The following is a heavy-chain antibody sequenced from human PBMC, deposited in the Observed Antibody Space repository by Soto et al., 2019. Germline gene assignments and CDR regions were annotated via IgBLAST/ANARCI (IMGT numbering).Heavy chain of an antibody. CDR2: IYWDDDK. CDR3: AHRVLRAVFGLVTTTAIYFDF. Sequence: QITLNESGPTQVKPRQTLTLTCTFSGFSLTTSGVGVGWIRQSPVKAPEWLALIYWDDDKRYSPSLKSRLTTTKDTSKNQVVLTMADLDPADTATYYCAHRVLRAVFGLVTTTAIYFDFWGQGTPVAFSS. CDR1: GFSLTTSGVG. V-gene: IGHV2-5*02. D-gene: IGHD3-3*01. J-gene: IGHJ4*02.